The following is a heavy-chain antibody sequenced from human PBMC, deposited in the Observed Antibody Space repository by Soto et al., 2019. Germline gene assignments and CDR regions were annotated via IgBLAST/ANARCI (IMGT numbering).Heavy chain of an antibody. CDR2: IIPILGIA. CDR3: ARDDKLVGSYYGMDV. J-gene: IGHJ6*02. CDR1: GGTFSSYT. V-gene: IGHV1-69*08. Sequence: QVQLVQSGAEVKKPGSSVKVSCKASGGTFSSYTISWVRQAPGQGLEWMGRIIPILGIANYAQKFQGRVTITADKSTSTAYMELSSLRSEDTAVYYCARDDKLVGSYYGMDVWCQGTTVTVSS. D-gene: IGHD2-15*01.